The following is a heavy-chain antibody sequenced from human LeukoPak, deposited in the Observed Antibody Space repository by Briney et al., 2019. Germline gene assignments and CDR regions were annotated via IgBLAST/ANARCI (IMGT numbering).Heavy chain of an antibody. CDR2: ISNDGKYI. D-gene: IGHD3-9*01. V-gene: IGHV3-21*01. CDR3: AKRGEVLRNFDWFYGMDV. Sequence: GGSLRLSCAASGFTFSSYSMNWVRQAPGKGLEWVSSISNDGKYIYYADSVKGRFTISRDNAKSSLYLQMNSLRAEDTAVYYCAKRGEVLRNFDWFYGMDVWGQGTTVTVSS. CDR1: GFTFSSYS. J-gene: IGHJ6*02.